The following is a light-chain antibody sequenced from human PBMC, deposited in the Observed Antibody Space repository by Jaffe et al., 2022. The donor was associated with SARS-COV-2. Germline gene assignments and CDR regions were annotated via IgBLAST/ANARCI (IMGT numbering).Light chain of an antibody. CDR1: SSNIGGNT. J-gene: IGLJ1*01. V-gene: IGLV1-44*01. Sequence: QSVLTQPPSTSGTPGQRVTISCSGSSSNIGGNTVNWYQHLPGTAPKLLIYSNNQRPSGVPDRFSGSRSGTSASLAISGLQSEDEADYYCAAWDDSLKGYVFGTGTKVTVL. CDR2: SNN. CDR3: AAWDDSLKGYV.